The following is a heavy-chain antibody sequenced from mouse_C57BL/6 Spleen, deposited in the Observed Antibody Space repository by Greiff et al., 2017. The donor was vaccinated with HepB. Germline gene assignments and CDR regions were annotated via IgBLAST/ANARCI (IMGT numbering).Heavy chain of an antibody. Sequence: VQLQQPGAELVKPGASVKLSCKASGYTFTSYWLHWVKQRPGQGLEWIGMIHPNSGSTNYNEKFKSKATLTVDKSSSTAYMQLSSLTSEDSAVYYCARGDYGSSYWFAYWGQGTLVTVSA. CDR3: ARGDYGSSYWFAY. D-gene: IGHD1-1*01. CDR1: GYTFTSYW. CDR2: IHPNSGST. V-gene: IGHV1-64*01. J-gene: IGHJ3*01.